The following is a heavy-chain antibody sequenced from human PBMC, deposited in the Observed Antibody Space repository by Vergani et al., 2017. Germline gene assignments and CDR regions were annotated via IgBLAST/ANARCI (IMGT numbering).Heavy chain of an antibody. V-gene: IGHV4-61*02. J-gene: IGHJ6*03. D-gene: IGHD2-2*01. CDR2: IYTSGST. CDR1: GGSISSGSYY. CDR3: ARASPLSPGVVVXPAAIPGQTCYMDV. Sequence: QVQLQESGPGLVKPSQTLFLTCTVSGGSISSGSYYWSWIRQPAGKGLERIGRIYTSGSTNYNPSLKSRVTMSVDTSKNQFSLKLSSGTAADTAVYYCARASPLSPGVVVXPAAIPGQTCYMDVWGKGTTVTVSS.